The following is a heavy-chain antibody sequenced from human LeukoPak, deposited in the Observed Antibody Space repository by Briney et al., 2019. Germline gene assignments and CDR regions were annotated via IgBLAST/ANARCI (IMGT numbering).Heavy chain of an antibody. D-gene: IGHD6-13*01. CDR2: ISNNGGYT. CDR3: AKAASSSWPSYYYGMDV. J-gene: IGHJ6*02. Sequence: GGSLRLSCAASGFTFSSSAMSWVRQAPGKGLEWVSAISNNGGYTYYADSVQGRFTIFRDNSKNTVYLQMSSLRVDDTAVYYCAKAASSSWPSYYYGMDVWGQGTTVTVSS. CDR1: GFTFSSSA. V-gene: IGHV3-23*01.